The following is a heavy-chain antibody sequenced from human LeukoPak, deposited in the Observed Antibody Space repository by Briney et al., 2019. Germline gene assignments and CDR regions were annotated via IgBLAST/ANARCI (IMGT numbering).Heavy chain of an antibody. V-gene: IGHV3-48*03. Sequence: GGSLRLSCAASGFTFSSYAMSWVRQAPGKGLEWVSYISTSGSTIYYADSVKGRFTISRDNAKNSLYLQMNSLTAEDTAVYYCAREAAGSTTVEFDYWGQGTLVTVSS. J-gene: IGHJ4*02. CDR2: ISTSGSTI. D-gene: IGHD4-17*01. CDR1: GFTFSSYA. CDR3: AREAAGSTTVEFDY.